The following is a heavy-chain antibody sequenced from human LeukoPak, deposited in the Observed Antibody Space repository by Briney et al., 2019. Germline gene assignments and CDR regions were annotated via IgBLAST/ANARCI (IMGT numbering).Heavy chain of an antibody. CDR1: GFTFSSYS. J-gene: IGHJ4*02. CDR2: ISSSSSYI. CDR3: ARDMVDIVVVPASPIDY. V-gene: IGHV3-21*01. D-gene: IGHD2-2*03. Sequence: GGSLRLSCAASGFTFSSYSMNWVRQAPGKGLEWVSSISSSSSYIYYADSVKGRFTISRDNAKNSLYLQMNSQRAEDTAVHYCARDMVDIVVVPASPIDYWGQGTLVTVSS.